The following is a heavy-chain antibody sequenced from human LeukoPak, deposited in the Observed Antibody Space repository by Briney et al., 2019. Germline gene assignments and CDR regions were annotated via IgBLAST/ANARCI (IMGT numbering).Heavy chain of an antibody. CDR3: ARGGEIWLHFDY. V-gene: IGHV4-31*03. J-gene: IGHJ4*02. CDR1: GGSISSSGYY. CDR2: VYYSGST. Sequence: PSQTLSLTCTVSGGSISSSGYYWSWIRQHPGKGLEWIGYVYYSGSTYYNPSLKSRVTISVDTSKNQFSLKLSSVTAADTAVYYCARGGEIWLHFDYWGQGTLVTVSS. D-gene: IGHD5-18*01.